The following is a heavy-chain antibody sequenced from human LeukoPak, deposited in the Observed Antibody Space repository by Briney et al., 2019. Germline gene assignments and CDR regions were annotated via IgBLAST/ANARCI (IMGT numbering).Heavy chain of an antibody. V-gene: IGHV3-21*01. CDR2: ISSSSSYI. J-gene: IGHJ6*02. Sequence: GGSLRLSCAASGFTFSSYSMNWVRQAPGKGLEWVSSISSSSSYICYADSVKGRFTISRDNAKNSLYLQMNSLGAEDTAVYYCARDGRTPRYYYYGMDVWGQGTTVTVSS. CDR3: ARDGRTPRYYYYGMDV. CDR1: GFTFSSYS. D-gene: IGHD1-14*01.